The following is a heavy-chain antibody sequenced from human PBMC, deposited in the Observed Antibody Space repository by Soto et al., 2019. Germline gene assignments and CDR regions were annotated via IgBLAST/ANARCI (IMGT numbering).Heavy chain of an antibody. J-gene: IGHJ4*02. CDR3: AKGYCGGDCYYFDY. CDR1: GFTFRSYG. V-gene: IGHV3-30*18. D-gene: IGHD2-21*02. CDR2: ISYDGSNK. Sequence: GGSLRLSCAASGFTFRSYGMHWVRQAPGKGLESVAVISYDGSNKYYADSVKGRFTISRDNSKNTLYLQMNSLRAEDTAVYYCAKGYCGGDCYYFDYWGQGTLVTVS.